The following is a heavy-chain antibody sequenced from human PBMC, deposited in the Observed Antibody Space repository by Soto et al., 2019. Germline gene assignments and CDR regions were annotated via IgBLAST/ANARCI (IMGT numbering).Heavy chain of an antibody. CDR1: GFTFSSYA. J-gene: IGHJ6*02. CDR2: ISSNGGST. V-gene: IGHV3-64*01. D-gene: IGHD5-12*01. CDR3: ARGIVATYGMDV. Sequence: EVQLVESGGGLVQPGGSLRLSCAASGFTFSSYAMHWVRQAPGKGLEYVSAISSNGGSTYYANSVKGRFTISRDNSKNTLYLQMGSLRAEDMAVYYCARGIVATYGMDVLGHGTTVTVSS.